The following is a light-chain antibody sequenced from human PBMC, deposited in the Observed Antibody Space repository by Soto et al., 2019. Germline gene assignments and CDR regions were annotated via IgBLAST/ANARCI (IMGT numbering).Light chain of an antibody. CDR1: QSVSSSY. J-gene: IGKJ2*01. Sequence: EIVLTQSPGTLSLSPGERATLSRSASQSVSSSYLAWYQQKPGQAPRLLIYGASSRATGIPDRFSGSGSGTDFTLTISRLETEDFAVYYCQQYGSSLMYTFGQGTKLEIK. CDR2: GAS. V-gene: IGKV3-20*01. CDR3: QQYGSSLMYT.